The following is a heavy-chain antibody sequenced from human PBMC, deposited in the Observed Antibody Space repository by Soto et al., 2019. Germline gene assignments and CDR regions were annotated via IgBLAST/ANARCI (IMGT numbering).Heavy chain of an antibody. D-gene: IGHD4-17*01. V-gene: IGHV4-39*07. J-gene: IGHJ3*02. CDR2: LYYSGTT. CDR1: GGSISSSRYY. CDR3: ARVDYGDYYAFDI. Sequence: SETLSLTCTVSGGSISSSRYYWGWIRQPPGKGLEWIGSLYYSGTTYYNPSLKSRVTISVDTSKNQFSLKLSSVTAADTAVYYCARVDYGDYYAFDIWGQGTMVTVSS.